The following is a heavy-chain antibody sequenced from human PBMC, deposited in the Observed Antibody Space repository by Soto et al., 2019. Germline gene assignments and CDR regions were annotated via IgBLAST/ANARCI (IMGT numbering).Heavy chain of an antibody. CDR3: AREEYDISGYYYHYLDY. D-gene: IGHD3-22*01. Sequence: PGGSLRLSCAASGFTISSYYMSWVRQAPGKGLEWVANIKQDGSEKYYVDSVKGRFTISRDNAKNSLYLQMNTLRAEDTAVYYCAREEYDISGYYYHYLDYWGQGTLVTVSS. CDR1: GFTISSYY. J-gene: IGHJ4*02. CDR2: IKQDGSEK. V-gene: IGHV3-7*03.